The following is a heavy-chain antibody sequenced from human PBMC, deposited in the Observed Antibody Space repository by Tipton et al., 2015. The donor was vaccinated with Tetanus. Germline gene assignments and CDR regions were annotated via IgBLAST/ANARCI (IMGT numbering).Heavy chain of an antibody. V-gene: IGHV5-51*01. CDR2: IYPGDSDT. CDR3: ARHSPPPYGDYAVFGAFDI. J-gene: IGHJ3*02. CDR1: GYSFTSYW. D-gene: IGHD4-17*01. Sequence: EVQQVQSGAEAKKPGESLKISCKGSGYSFTSYWIGWVRQMPGKCLEWLWIIYPGDSDTRYSPSFQGRVTISADKSISTPYLQWSSLKASDTAMYYCARHSPPPYGDYAVFGAFDIWGQGTMVTVSS.